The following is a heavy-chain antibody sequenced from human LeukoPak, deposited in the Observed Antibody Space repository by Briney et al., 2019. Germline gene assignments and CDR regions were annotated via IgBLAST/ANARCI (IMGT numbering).Heavy chain of an antibody. V-gene: IGHV3-23*01. CDR3: AKGSVSRSSKYYFDY. J-gene: IGHJ4*02. D-gene: IGHD2-2*01. CDR1: GFTFSSYA. Sequence: GGSLRLSCAASGFTFSSYAMSWVRQAPGKGLEWVSAISGSGGSTYYADSVKGRFTISRDNSKNTLYLQMNSLRAEDTAVCYCAKGSVSRSSKYYFDYWGQGTLVTVSS. CDR2: ISGSGGST.